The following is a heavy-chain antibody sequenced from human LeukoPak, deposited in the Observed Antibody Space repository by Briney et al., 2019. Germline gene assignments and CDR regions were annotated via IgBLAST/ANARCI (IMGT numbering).Heavy chain of an antibody. CDR1: GFTFSSYW. CDR3: ATGYSSGWYFYFQH. CDR2: IKQDGSEK. Sequence: TGGSLRLSCAASGFTFSSYWMSWVRQAPGKGLEWVANIKQDGSEKYYVDSVKGRFTISRDNAKNSLSLRMNSLSAEDTAVYYCATGYSSGWYFYFQHWGQGSLVSVSS. D-gene: IGHD6-19*01. V-gene: IGHV3-7*01. J-gene: IGHJ1*01.